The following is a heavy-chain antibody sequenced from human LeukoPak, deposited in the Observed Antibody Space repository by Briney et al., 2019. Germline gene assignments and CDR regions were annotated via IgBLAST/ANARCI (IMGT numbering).Heavy chain of an antibody. V-gene: IGHV3-21*01. D-gene: IGHD3-16*01. Sequence: GGSLRLSCAASGFTFSSYIMNWVRQAPGKGLEWVSSISSDSSYTYYADSVKGRFTISRDNAKNSLYLQMNSLRAEDTAVYYCARGSVGGGNYFDYWGQGTLVTVSS. J-gene: IGHJ4*02. CDR3: ARGSVGGGNYFDY. CDR1: GFTFSSYI. CDR2: ISSDSSYT.